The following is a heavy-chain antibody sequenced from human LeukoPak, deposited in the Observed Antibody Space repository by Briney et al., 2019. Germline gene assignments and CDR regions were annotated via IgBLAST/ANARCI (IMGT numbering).Heavy chain of an antibody. Sequence: SSETLSLTCTVSGGSISSGGYYWSWIRQHPGKGLEWIGYIYYSGSTYYNPSHKSRVTISVDTSKNQFSLKLSSVTAADTAVYYCARGISSTSLDLWGRGTLVTVSS. J-gene: IGHJ2*01. V-gene: IGHV4-31*03. CDR2: IYYSGST. CDR1: GGSISSGGYY. D-gene: IGHD2-2*01. CDR3: ARGISSTSLDL.